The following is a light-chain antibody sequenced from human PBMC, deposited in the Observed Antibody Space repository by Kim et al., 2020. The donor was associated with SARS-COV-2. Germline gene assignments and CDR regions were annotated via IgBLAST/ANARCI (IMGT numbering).Light chain of an antibody. CDR3: QAWDSSTVL. J-gene: IGLJ2*01. V-gene: IGLV3-1*01. CDR2: QDN. Sequence: SYELTQPPSVSVSPGQTASITCSRDTLGDQYACWYQQKPGQSPVLVIYQDNKRPSGIPERFSGSNSGNTATLTISGTQAMDEADYYCQAWDSSTVLFGGGTNVTVL. CDR1: TLGDQY.